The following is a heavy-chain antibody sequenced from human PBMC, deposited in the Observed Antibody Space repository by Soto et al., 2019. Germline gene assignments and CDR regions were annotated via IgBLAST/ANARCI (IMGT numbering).Heavy chain of an antibody. CDR3: APIPNYYQYDWFDP. CDR2: IYWDDDK. J-gene: IGHJ5*02. V-gene: IGHV2-5*02. CDR1: GFSLTTRGVG. Sequence: QITLKESGPTLVKPTQTLTLTCTFSGFSLTTRGVGVGWIRQPPGKALECLALIYWDDDKRYSPSLQSRLSTXKXTXXNQVVLTMPNVDPVDTATYYCAPIPNYYQYDWFDPWGQGTLVSVSS. D-gene: IGHD3-16*01.